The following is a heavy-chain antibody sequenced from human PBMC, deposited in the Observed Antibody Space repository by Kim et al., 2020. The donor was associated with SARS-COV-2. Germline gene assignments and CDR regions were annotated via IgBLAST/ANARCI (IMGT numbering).Heavy chain of an antibody. CDR1: GGSFSDYH. CDR2: INHSGST. CDR3: SRGVPGY. J-gene: IGHJ4*02. V-gene: IGHV4-34*01. Sequence: SETLSLTCAVYGGSFSDYHWSWVRQSQGKGLEWIGQINHSGSTKYNPSLKSRVTISVDASRKKFYLKVTSVAAADTDVDYCSRGVPGYWGQGSLVTVSS.